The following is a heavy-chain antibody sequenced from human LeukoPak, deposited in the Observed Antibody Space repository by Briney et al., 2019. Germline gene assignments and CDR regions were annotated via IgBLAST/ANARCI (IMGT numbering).Heavy chain of an antibody. D-gene: IGHD3-3*01. J-gene: IGHJ5*02. CDR1: GGPLNVNY. CDR3: AKNGQSGFSFDP. Sequence: SETLSLTCAVYGGPLNVNYWSWIRQPPGKGLEWIGEGDHSGGTKYNPSLKSRVTISADSSKNQFSLKLSSVTAADTAVYYCAKNGQSGFSFDPWGQGTLVTVSS. CDR2: GDHSGGT. V-gene: IGHV4-34*01.